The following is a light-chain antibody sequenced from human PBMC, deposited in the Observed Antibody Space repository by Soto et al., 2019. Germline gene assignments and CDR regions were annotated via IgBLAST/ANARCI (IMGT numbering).Light chain of an antibody. CDR2: EVT. CDR1: TSDVGGHNY. V-gene: IGLV2-8*01. J-gene: IGLJ2*01. CDR3: SSYAGINNFVV. Sequence: QSALTQPPSASGSPGQSVTISCTGTTSDVGGHNYVSWYQQYSGKAPKLMIFEVTKRPPGVPDRFSGSKSGNTASLTVSGLQAEDEADYYCSSYAGINNFVVFGGGTKLTVL.